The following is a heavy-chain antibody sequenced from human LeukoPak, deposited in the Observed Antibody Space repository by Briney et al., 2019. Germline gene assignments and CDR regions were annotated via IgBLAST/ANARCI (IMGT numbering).Heavy chain of an antibody. J-gene: IGHJ5*02. CDR2: IYYSGST. CDR3: ARYGDYEFDP. Sequence: NPSETLSLTCTVSGGSISSSSYYWGWIRQPPGKGLEWIGSIYYSGSTYYNPSLKSRVTISVDTSKNQFSLKLSSVTAADTAVYYCARYGDYEFDPWGQGTLVTVSS. D-gene: IGHD4-17*01. CDR1: GGSISSSSYY. V-gene: IGHV4-39*01.